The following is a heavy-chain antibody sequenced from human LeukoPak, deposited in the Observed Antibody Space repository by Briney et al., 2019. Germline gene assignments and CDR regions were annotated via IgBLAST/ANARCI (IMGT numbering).Heavy chain of an antibody. CDR3: ARGVSTIIELLVIDI. J-gene: IGHJ3*02. CDR1: GFTFSSYS. D-gene: IGHD3-22*01. CDR2: ISSSSSTI. Sequence: GGSLRLSCAASGFTFSSYSMNWVRQAPGKGLEWVSYISSSSSTIYYADSVKGRFTISRDNAKNPLYLQMNSLRAEDTAVYYCARGVSTIIELLVIDIWGGETMLTV. V-gene: IGHV3-48*04.